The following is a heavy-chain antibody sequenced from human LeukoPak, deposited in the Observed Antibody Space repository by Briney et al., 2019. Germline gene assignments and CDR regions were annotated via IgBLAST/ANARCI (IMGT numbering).Heavy chain of an antibody. CDR1: GYTFPNYY. J-gene: IGHJ4*02. D-gene: IGHD4-17*01. V-gene: IGHV1-46*01. Sequence: ASVKVSCKASGYTFPNYYIHWVRQAPGQGLEWMGIINPAGGSTGYAQKFQGRVTMTRDTSTSTVYMELSSLRSEDTAVYYCARYNGDLTGGFDYWGQGTLVTVSS. CDR2: INPAGGST. CDR3: ARYNGDLTGGFDY.